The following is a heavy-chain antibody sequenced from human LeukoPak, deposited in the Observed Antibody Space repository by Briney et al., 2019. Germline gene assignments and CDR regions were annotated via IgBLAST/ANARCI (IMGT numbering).Heavy chain of an antibody. CDR3: ARDYDSSGYYYPVYEY. CDR2: ISTSSTYI. J-gene: IGHJ4*02. CDR1: GFTFSSYG. Sequence: GGSLRLSCAASGFTFSSYGMHWVRQAPGKGLEWVSSISTSSTYIFYAAPVKGQFTTTRDNAKNSLYLQMNSRRAEDTAVYYCARDYDSSGYYYPVYEYWGQGTLVTVSS. D-gene: IGHD3-22*01. V-gene: IGHV3-21*01.